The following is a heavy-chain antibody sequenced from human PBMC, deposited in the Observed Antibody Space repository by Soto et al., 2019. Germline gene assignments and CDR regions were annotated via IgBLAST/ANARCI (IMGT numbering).Heavy chain of an antibody. CDR2: IYYSGSS. Sequence: SETLSLTCTVSGGSISGYYWSWIRQPPGKGLEWIAYIYYSGSSNYNPSLKSRVTLSLDTSKNHFSLKLTSVTAADTAMYYCAREEVAYFGSGSHNWFDPWGQGTLVTVSS. CDR3: AREEVAYFGSGSHNWFDP. J-gene: IGHJ5*02. CDR1: GGSISGYY. D-gene: IGHD3-10*01. V-gene: IGHV4-59*12.